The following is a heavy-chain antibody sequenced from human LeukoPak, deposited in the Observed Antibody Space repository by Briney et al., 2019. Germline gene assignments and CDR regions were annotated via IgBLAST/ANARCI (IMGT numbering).Heavy chain of an antibody. D-gene: IGHD5-18*01. Sequence: SVKVSCKASGGTFSSYAISWVRQAPGQGLGWMGGIIPIFGTANYAQKFQGRVTITADESTSTAYMELSSLRSEDTAVYYCARAPGYSYGFDYWGQGTLVTVSS. CDR3: ARAPGYSYGFDY. CDR2: IIPIFGTA. V-gene: IGHV1-69*13. J-gene: IGHJ4*02. CDR1: GGTFSSYA.